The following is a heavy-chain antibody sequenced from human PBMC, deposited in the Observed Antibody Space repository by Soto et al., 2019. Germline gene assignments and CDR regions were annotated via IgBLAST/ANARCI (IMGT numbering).Heavy chain of an antibody. CDR1: GYTFTSYG. J-gene: IGHJ4*02. Sequence: QVQLVQSGAEVKKPGASVKVSCKASGYTFTSYGISWVRQAPGQGLEWMGWISAYNGNTNHAQNLQGRVTVTTDTATSTAYMELRSLRSDDTAVDYCAREAAAGTLDYWGQGTLVTVSS. CDR3: AREAAAGTLDY. CDR2: ISAYNGNT. D-gene: IGHD6-13*01. V-gene: IGHV1-18*01.